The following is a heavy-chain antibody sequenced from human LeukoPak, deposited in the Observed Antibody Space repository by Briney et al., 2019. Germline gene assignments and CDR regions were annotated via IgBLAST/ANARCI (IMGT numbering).Heavy chain of an antibody. J-gene: IGHJ6*03. Sequence: GGSLRLSCAASGFTFSSYWMHWVRQAPGKGLEWVAFIRYDGSNKYYADSVKGRFTISRDNSKNTLYLQMNSLRAEDTAVYYCAKVRDYYYYMDVWGKGTTVTVSS. V-gene: IGHV3-30*02. CDR3: AKVRDYYYYMDV. CDR2: IRYDGSNK. CDR1: GFTFSSYW.